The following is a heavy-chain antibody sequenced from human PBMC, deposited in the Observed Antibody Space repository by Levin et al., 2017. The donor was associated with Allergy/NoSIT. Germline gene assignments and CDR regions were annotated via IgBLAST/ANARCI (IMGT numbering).Heavy chain of an antibody. CDR1: GFTFSSYS. CDR2: ISSSSSTI. V-gene: IGHV3-48*01. J-gene: IGHJ5*02. D-gene: IGHD1-26*01. CDR3: ARNQGGSPHHGWFDP. Sequence: GGSLRLSCAASGFTFSSYSMNWVRQAPGKGLEWVSYISSSSSTIYYADSVKGRFTISRDNAKNSLYLQMNSLRAEDTAVYYCARNQGGSPHHGWFDPWGQGTLVTVSS.